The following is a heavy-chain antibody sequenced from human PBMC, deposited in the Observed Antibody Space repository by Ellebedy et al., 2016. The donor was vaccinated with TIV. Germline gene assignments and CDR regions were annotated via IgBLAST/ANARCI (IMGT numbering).Heavy chain of an antibody. V-gene: IGHV3-23*01. CDR1: GFAFNNYA. Sequence: GESLKISCAASGFAFNNYAMSWVRQAPGKGLEWVSTISHTGSRTYYANSVEGRFIISRDNSKRTLYLQMNSLRAEDTAVYYCATGRGGGSDSSAPRYYFDSWGLGTLVTVSS. D-gene: IGHD6-19*01. CDR3: ATGRGGGSDSSAPRYYFDS. CDR2: ISHTGSRT. J-gene: IGHJ4*02.